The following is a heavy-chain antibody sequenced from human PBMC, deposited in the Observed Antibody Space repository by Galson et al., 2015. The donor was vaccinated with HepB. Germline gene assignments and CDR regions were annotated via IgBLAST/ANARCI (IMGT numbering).Heavy chain of an antibody. Sequence: SEPLSLTCAVYGGSFSGYYWSWIRQPPGKGLEWIGEINHSGSTNYNPSLESRVTISVDTSKNQFSLKLSTVTAADTAVYYCARGRQRVAATLRRGKDFDYWGQGTLVTVSS. J-gene: IGHJ4*02. CDR3: ARGRQRVAATLRRGKDFDY. CDR1: GGSFSGYY. CDR2: INHSGST. D-gene: IGHD2-15*01. V-gene: IGHV4-34*01.